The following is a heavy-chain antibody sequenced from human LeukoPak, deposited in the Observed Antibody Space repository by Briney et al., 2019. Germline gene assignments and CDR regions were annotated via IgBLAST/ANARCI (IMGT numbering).Heavy chain of an antibody. CDR2: ISGSGGST. D-gene: IGHD3-22*01. J-gene: IGHJ4*02. CDR1: GFTFSSYA. Sequence: GGSLRLSCAASGFTFSSYAMSWVRQAPGRGLEWVSTISGSGGSTYYADSVKGRFTISRDNSKNTLYLQMKSLSAEDTAVYYCLIVVVITGINYWGQGTLVTVSS. CDR3: LIVVVITGINY. V-gene: IGHV3-23*01.